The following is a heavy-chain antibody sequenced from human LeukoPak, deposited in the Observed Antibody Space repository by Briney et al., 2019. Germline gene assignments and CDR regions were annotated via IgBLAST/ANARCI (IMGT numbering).Heavy chain of an antibody. Sequence: SGPTLVNPTQTLTLTCTFSGFSLSTSGVGVGWIRQPPGKALEWLALIYWDDDKTRSPCLKSRLTITKDTSKNQVVLTVTNMDPVDTATYYCARRRKAGDFYNWFDPWGQGTLVTVSS. V-gene: IGHV2-5*02. D-gene: IGHD7-27*01. J-gene: IGHJ5*02. CDR2: IYWDDDK. CDR3: ARRRKAGDFYNWFDP. CDR1: GFSLSTSGVG.